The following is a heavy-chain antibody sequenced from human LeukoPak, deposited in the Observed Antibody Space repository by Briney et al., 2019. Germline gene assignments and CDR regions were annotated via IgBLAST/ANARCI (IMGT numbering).Heavy chain of an antibody. CDR2: IIPIFGTA. V-gene: IGHV1-69*13. CDR3: AREGYQLLGAPPYYYYYYMDV. CDR1: GGTFSSYA. J-gene: IGHJ6*03. Sequence: SVKVSCKASGGTFSSYAISWVRQAPGQGLEWMGGIIPIFGTANYAQKFQGRVTITADESTSTAYMELSSLRSEDTAAYYCAREGYQLLGAPPYYYYYYMDVWGKGTTVTVSS. D-gene: IGHD2-2*01.